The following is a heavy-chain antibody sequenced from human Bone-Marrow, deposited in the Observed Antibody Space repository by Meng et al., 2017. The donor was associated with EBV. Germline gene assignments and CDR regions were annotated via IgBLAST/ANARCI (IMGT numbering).Heavy chain of an antibody. Sequence: SGGTNFAQKFQGWVTMTRGTSISTAYMELSSLRSDDTAVYYCATHGGEFDYWGQGTLVTVSS. CDR2: SGGT. D-gene: IGHD3-10*01. V-gene: IGHV1-2*04. J-gene: IGHJ4*02. CDR3: ATHGGEFDY.